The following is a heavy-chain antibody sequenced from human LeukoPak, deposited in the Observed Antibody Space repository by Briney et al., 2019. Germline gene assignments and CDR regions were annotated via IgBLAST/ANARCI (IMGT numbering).Heavy chain of an antibody. D-gene: IGHD6-19*01. V-gene: IGHV4-39*01. Sequence: SETLSLTCTVSGGSISSSSYYWGWIRQPPGKGLEWIGSIYYSGSTYYNPSLKSRVTISVDTSKNQLSLKLSSVTAADTAVYYCARHWGLHSSGWYPNWFDPWGQGTLVTVSS. CDR2: IYYSGST. J-gene: IGHJ5*02. CDR1: GGSISSSSYY. CDR3: ARHWGLHSSGWYPNWFDP.